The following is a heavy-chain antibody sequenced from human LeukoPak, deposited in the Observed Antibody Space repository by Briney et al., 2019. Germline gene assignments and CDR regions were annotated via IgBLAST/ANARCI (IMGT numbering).Heavy chain of an antibody. V-gene: IGHV1-18*01. CDR1: GYTFTSYG. CDR2: ISAYNGNT. D-gene: IGHD3-10*01. Sequence: GASVKVSCKASGYTFTSYGISWVRQAPGQGLEWMGWISAYNGNTNYAQKLQGRVTMTTDTSTSTAYMELRSLRSDDTAVYYCATHPSIVGYGSGSYSYWGQGTLVTVSS. J-gene: IGHJ4*02. CDR3: ATHPSIVGYGSGSYSY.